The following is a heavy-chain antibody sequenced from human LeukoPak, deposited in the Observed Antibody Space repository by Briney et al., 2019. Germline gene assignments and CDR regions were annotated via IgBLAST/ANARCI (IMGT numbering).Heavy chain of an antibody. Sequence: PGGSLRLSCAASRFTFSRHWMSWVRQAPGKGLEWVANIEQDGDEKYYVDSVKGRFIVSRDNTKNSLYLQMNSLRAGDTAVYYCARVRGPSFVLSPIDYWGQGTLVTVSS. V-gene: IGHV3-7*01. CDR3: ARVRGPSFVLSPIDY. J-gene: IGHJ4*02. CDR2: IEQDGDEK. CDR1: RFTFSRHW. D-gene: IGHD2-15*01.